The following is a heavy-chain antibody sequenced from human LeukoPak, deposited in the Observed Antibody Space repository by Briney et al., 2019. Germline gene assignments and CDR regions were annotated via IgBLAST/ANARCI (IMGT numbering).Heavy chain of an antibody. V-gene: IGHV1-2*06. Sequence: ASVKVSCKASGYTFTGYYIHWVRQAPGQGLEWMGRINPNSGGTNYAQNFQGRVTMTRDTSISTAYMELRRLRSEDTAVYYCASSSSSWYNYWGQGTLVTVSS. CDR2: INPNSGGT. J-gene: IGHJ4*02. CDR1: GYTFTGYY. CDR3: ASSSSSWYNY. D-gene: IGHD6-13*01.